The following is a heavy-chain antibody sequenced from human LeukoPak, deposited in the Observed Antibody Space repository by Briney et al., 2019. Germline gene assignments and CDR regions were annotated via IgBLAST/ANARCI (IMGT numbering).Heavy chain of an antibody. CDR3: ATESTTGTTWAAFDI. D-gene: IGHD1-1*01. J-gene: IGHJ3*02. V-gene: IGHV1-24*01. CDR2: FDPEDGET. CDR1: GYTLTELS. Sequence: SVKVSCKVSGYTLTELSMHWVRQAPGKGLEWMGGFDPEDGETIYAQKFQGRVTMTEDTSTDTAYMELSSLRSEDTAVYYCATESTTGTTWAAFDIWGQGTMVTVSS.